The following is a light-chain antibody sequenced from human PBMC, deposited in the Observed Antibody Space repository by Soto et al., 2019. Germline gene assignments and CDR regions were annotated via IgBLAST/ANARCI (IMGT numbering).Light chain of an antibody. CDR1: SSDSDVNDYKF. J-gene: IGLJ1*01. CDR3: CSYAGTYPSV. Sequence: QSVLAQPRSVSGSPGQSVTISCTGTSSDSDVNDYKFFSWYQQHPGKAPKLIIFDVSERPSGVPDRFSASKSGNTASLSISGLQAEDEADYYCCSYAGTYPSVLGSGPKVTVL. CDR2: DVS. V-gene: IGLV2-11*01.